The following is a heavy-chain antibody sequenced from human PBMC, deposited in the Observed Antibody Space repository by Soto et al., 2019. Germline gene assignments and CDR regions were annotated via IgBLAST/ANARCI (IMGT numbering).Heavy chain of an antibody. CDR2: INHSGST. CDR1: GGSFSGYY. V-gene: IGHV4-34*01. CDR3: ARDPSLSSSEDY. J-gene: IGHJ4*02. D-gene: IGHD6-19*01. Sequence: QVQLQQWGAGLLKPSETLSLTCAVYGGSFSGYYWSWIRQPPGKGLEWIGEINHSGSTNYNPSLKSRVTISVDTSKNQFSLKLSSVTAADTAVYYCARDPSLSSSEDYWGQVTLVTVSS.